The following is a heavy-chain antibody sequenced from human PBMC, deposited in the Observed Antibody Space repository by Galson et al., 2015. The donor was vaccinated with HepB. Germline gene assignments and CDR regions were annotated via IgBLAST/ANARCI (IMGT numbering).Heavy chain of an antibody. Sequence: SLRLSCAASGSTLSNYGMHWVRQAPGKWLEWVAVISYDGSNKYYADSVKGRFTISRDNSKNTLWLQMNSLSIEDTAMYYCAKNYYDGSGYHPLIESWSQGTLVTVSS. CDR2: ISYDGSNK. V-gene: IGHV3-30*18. CDR3: AKNYYDGSGYHPLIES. CDR1: GSTLSNYG. J-gene: IGHJ5*02. D-gene: IGHD3-22*01.